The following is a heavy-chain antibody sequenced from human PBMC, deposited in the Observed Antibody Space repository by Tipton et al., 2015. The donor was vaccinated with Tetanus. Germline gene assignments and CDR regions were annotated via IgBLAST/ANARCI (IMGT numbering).Heavy chain of an antibody. J-gene: IGHJ3*02. CDR1: GGSLNTYY. CDR3: ARSGGRRYAFDI. D-gene: IGHD3-16*01. CDR2: VFYTGHT. V-gene: IGHV4-59*12. Sequence: TLSLTCTVSGGSLNTYYWSWVRQSPGKGLEWIGHVFYTGHTNYNPSLMSRVTISIDPSKNSFSLHLTSVTAADTAVYYCARSGGRRYAFDIWGQGTMVTVSS.